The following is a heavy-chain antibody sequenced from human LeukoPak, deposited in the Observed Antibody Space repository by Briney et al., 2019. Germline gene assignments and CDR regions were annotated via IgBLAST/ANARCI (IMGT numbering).Heavy chain of an antibody. Sequence: SVKVSCKASGGTFSSYAISWVRQAPGQGLEWMGGIIPIFGTANYAQKFQGRVTITADESTSTAYMELSSLRSEDAAVYYCARTSGGPHYYFDYWGQGTLVTVSS. J-gene: IGHJ4*02. D-gene: IGHD3-16*01. CDR1: GGTFSSYA. CDR2: IIPIFGTA. V-gene: IGHV1-69*01. CDR3: ARTSGGPHYYFDY.